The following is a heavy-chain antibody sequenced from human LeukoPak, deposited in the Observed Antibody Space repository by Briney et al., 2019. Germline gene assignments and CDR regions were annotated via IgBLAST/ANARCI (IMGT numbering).Heavy chain of an antibody. V-gene: IGHV1-18*01. CDR2: ISAYNGNT. D-gene: IGHD3-22*01. Sequence: GASVKVSCKASGYTFTSYGISWVRQAPGQGLEWMGWISAYNGNTNYAQKLQGRVTMTTDTSTSTAYMELRSLRSDDTAVYYCARAFAPNTYYYDSSGYPYYFDYWGQGTLVTVSS. J-gene: IGHJ4*02. CDR1: GYTFTSYG. CDR3: ARAFAPNTYYYDSSGYPYYFDY.